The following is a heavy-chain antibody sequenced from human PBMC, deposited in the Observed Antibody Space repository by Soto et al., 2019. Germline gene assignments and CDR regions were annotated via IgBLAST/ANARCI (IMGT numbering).Heavy chain of an antibody. CDR1: GYTFTTYA. CDR3: ATGGRPY. D-gene: IGHD3-10*01. Sequence: QVHLVQSGGEVKKPGASVKVSCKASGYTFTTYAIHWVRQAPGQRLEWMGWINAGNGNTKYSQKFQGRVTITRDTSASTAYVDLSSLRSEDTAVYYCATGGRPYWGQGTLVTVSS. CDR2: INAGNGNT. J-gene: IGHJ4*02. V-gene: IGHV1-3*01.